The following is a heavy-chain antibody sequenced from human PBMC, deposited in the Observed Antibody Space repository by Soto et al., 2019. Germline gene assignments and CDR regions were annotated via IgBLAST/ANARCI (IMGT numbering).Heavy chain of an antibody. Sequence: VQSLKISCKGSGYSFTTYWISCVRQMPGNGLEWMGIIYPGDSDTRYSPSFQGHVTISADKSISTAYLQWSSLKASDTAMYYWERLSIAARRIAPFDYWCEGALVTVSS. CDR1: GYSFTTYW. V-gene: IGHV5-51*01. CDR2: IYPGDSDT. CDR3: ERLSIAARRIAPFDY. J-gene: IGHJ4*02. D-gene: IGHD6-6*01.